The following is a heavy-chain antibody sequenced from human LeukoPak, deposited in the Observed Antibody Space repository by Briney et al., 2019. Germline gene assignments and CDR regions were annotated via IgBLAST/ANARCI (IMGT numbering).Heavy chain of an antibody. J-gene: IGHJ4*02. Sequence: ASVKVSCKASGYTFTGYYIHWVRQAPGQGLEWMGRINPNNGGTNYAQKFQGRVTMTRDTSISTAYMELSGLSSDDTAVYYCASFHEGDNSGSYSNYRGQGTLVTVSA. D-gene: IGHD3-22*01. CDR3: ASFHEGDNSGSYSNY. CDR2: INPNNGGT. CDR1: GYTFTGYY. V-gene: IGHV1-2*06.